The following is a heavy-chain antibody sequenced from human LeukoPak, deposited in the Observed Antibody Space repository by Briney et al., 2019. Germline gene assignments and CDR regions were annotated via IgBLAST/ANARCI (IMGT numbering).Heavy chain of an antibody. CDR3: ARSWRFCSGDSCYPIDY. V-gene: IGHV4-4*07. J-gene: IGHJ4*02. Sequence: SETLSLTCTVSGGSINSYWSWIRQPAGKVLEWIGRISGSGTITYNPALQSRLSISIDTSKNQFSLKLMSVTAADTAVYYCARSWRFCSGDSCYPIDYWGQGTLVTVSS. CDR1: GGSINSY. D-gene: IGHD2-15*01. CDR2: ISGSGTI.